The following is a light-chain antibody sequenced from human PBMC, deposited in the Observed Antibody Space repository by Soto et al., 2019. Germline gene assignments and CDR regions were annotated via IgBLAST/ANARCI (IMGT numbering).Light chain of an antibody. J-gene: IGKJ4*01. CDR2: GAS. V-gene: IGKV3-20*01. CDR3: QQYGSPR. CDR1: QSVNSY. Sequence: EIVLTQSPATLSLSPGERATLSCRASQSVNSYLAWFQQKPGQAPRLLIYGASSRATGIPDRFSGSGSGTDFTLTISRLEPEDFAVYYCQQYGSPRFGGGTKVDIK.